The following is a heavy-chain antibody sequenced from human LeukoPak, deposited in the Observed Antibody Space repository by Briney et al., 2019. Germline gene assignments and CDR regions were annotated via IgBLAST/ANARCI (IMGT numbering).Heavy chain of an antibody. V-gene: IGHV1-2*02. J-gene: IGHJ3*02. CDR1: GYTFTGYW. CDR3: ARVKGFGETYAFDI. CDR2: INPDSDDT. Sequence: GASVKVSCRASGYTFTGYWMHWVRQAPGQGLEWMGWINPDSDDTKFAQKFQGRVTMTRDTSTSTVYMELSSLRSEDTAVYYCARVKGFGETYAFDIWGQGTMVTVSS. D-gene: IGHD3-10*01.